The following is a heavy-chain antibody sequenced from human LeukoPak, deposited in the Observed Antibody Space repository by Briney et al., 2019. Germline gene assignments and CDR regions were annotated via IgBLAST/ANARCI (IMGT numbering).Heavy chain of an antibody. Sequence: GGSLRLSCAASGFTFSSYAMSWVRQAPGKGLEWVSGISGSGGATYYADSVKGRFTISRDDPHNTLYLQMNGLRAEDTAVYFCARGGVDYYGSGTYYLMYYFDYWGRGALVTVSS. CDR1: GFTFSSYA. J-gene: IGHJ4*02. CDR2: ISGSGGAT. CDR3: ARGGVDYYGSGTYYLMYYFDY. D-gene: IGHD3-10*01. V-gene: IGHV3-23*01.